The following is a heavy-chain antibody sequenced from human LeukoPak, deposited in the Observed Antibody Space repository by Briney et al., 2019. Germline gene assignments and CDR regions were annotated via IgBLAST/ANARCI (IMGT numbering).Heavy chain of an antibody. V-gene: IGHV4-30-2*01. CDR3: ARDGLIAVAALDY. D-gene: IGHD6-19*01. CDR2: IYHSGST. J-gene: IGHJ4*02. CDR1: GGSISSGGYY. Sequence: SETLSLTCTVSGGSISSGGYYWSWIRQPPGKGLEWIGYIYHSGSTYYNPSLKSRVTISVDRSKNQFSLKLSSVTAADTAVYYCARDGLIAVAALDYWGQGTLVIVSS.